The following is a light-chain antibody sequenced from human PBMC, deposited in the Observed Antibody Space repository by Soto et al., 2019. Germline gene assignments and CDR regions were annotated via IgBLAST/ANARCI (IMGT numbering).Light chain of an antibody. J-gene: IGKJ4*01. V-gene: IGKV1-5*01. CDR2: DAS. CDR1: QSISSW. Sequence: GDRVTITCRASQSISSWLAWYQQKPGKAPKLLIYDASSLESGVPSRFSGSGSGTEFTLTISSLQPDDFAIYYCQRYNNWPLTFGGGTRVDIK. CDR3: QRYNNWPLT.